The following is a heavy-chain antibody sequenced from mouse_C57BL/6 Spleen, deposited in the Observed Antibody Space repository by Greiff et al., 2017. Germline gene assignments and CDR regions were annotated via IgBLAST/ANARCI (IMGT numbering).Heavy chain of an antibody. CDR1: GYTFTSYG. J-gene: IGHJ3*01. Sequence: VQLQQSGAELARPGASVKLSCKASGYTFTSYGISWVKQRTGQGLEWIGEIYPRSGNTYYNEKFKGKATLTADKSSSTAYMELRSLTSEDSAVYFCASLHTTVVAPGFAYWGQGTLVTVSA. D-gene: IGHD1-1*01. CDR2: IYPRSGNT. V-gene: IGHV1-81*01. CDR3: ASLHTTVVAPGFAY.